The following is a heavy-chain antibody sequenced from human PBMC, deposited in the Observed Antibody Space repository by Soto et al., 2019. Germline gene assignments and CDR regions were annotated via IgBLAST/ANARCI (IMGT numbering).Heavy chain of an antibody. CDR1: GYSFTSYW. CDR3: ARIRYCTNGVCPNWFDP. CDR2: IYPGDSDT. J-gene: IGHJ5*02. V-gene: IGHV5-51*01. Sequence: GESLKISCKGSGYSFTSYWIGWVRQMPGKGLEWMGIIYPGDSDTRYSPSFQGQVTISADKSISTAYLQWSSLKASDTAMYYCARIRYCTNGVCPNWFDPWGQGTLVTVSS. D-gene: IGHD2-8*01.